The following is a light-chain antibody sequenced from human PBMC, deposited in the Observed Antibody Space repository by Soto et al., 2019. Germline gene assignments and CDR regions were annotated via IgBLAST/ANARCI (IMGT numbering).Light chain of an antibody. V-gene: IGKV1-5*01. Sequence: DIQMTQSPSSLSASVGDRVAIPCRASQRVDRWLAWYQQKPGQAPKLLISDASTLESGVPSRFSGSGSVTEFTLTITSLQPDDFATYYCQQYKDYTYTFGQGTKVDNK. CDR3: QQYKDYTYT. CDR1: QRVDRW. CDR2: DAS. J-gene: IGKJ1*01.